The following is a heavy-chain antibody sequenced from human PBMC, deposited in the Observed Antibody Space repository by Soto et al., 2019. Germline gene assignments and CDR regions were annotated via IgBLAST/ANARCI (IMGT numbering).Heavy chain of an antibody. J-gene: IGHJ4*02. CDR1: GFTFSSYA. CDR3: AKSRVFIGAIVTLLDS. CDR2: ISNNGDTA. D-gene: IGHD3-16*02. V-gene: IGHV3-23*01. Sequence: EVQLLESGGGLVQPGGSLTLSCATSGFTFSSYAMVWVRQAAEKGLEWVASISNNGDTAYYADSVKGRFTISRGNSENTLYRQMNGLTADDTALYFCAKSRVFIGAIVTLLDSWGQGTQVTVSS.